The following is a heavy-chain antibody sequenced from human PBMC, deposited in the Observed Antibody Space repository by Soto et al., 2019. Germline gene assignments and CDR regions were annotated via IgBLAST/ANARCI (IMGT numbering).Heavy chain of an antibody. CDR3: ARADDYTLPPFDY. V-gene: IGHV3-30-3*01. CDR2: ISYDGSNK. CDR1: GFTISSYA. D-gene: IGHD4-4*01. Sequence: QVQLVESRGGVVQPGRSLRLSCAASGFTISSYAMHWVRQAPGKGLEWVAVISYDGSNKYYADSVKGRFTISRDNSKNTLYLQMNSLRAEDTAVYYCARADDYTLPPFDYWGQGTLVTVSS. J-gene: IGHJ4*02.